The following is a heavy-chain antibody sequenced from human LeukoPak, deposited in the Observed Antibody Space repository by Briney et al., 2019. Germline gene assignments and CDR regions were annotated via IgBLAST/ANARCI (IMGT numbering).Heavy chain of an antibody. D-gene: IGHD2-2*01. Sequence: GGSLRLSCAASEFTFSSYGMHWVRQAPGKGLEWVAFIRYDGSNKYYADSVKGRFTISRDSSKNTLFLQMDSLRAEDTAVYYCAKVACSITSCYFTDYWGQGTMVTVSS. J-gene: IGHJ4*02. CDR2: IRYDGSNK. V-gene: IGHV3-30*02. CDR3: AKVACSITSCYFTDY. CDR1: EFTFSSYG.